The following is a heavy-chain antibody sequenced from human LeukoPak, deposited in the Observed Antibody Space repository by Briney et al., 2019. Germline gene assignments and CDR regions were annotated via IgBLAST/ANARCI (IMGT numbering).Heavy chain of an antibody. Sequence: GRSLRLSCATSGFTFDDYAMHWVRQAPGKGLEWVSGITWNSDSTGYADSVKGRFTISRDNAKNSLYLQMNSLRAEDTALYYCAKTTRTYYFDTNGYYFDNWGQGTLVTAST. CDR2: ITWNSDST. CDR1: GFTFDDYA. D-gene: IGHD3-22*01. CDR3: AKTTRTYYFDTNGYYFDN. V-gene: IGHV3-9*01. J-gene: IGHJ4*02.